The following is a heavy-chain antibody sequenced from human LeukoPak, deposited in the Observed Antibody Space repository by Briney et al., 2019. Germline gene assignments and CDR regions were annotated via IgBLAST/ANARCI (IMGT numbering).Heavy chain of an antibody. V-gene: IGHV3-21*01. Sequence: PGGSLRLSCAASGFTFSSYSMNWVRQAPGKGLEWASSISSSSSYIYYADSVKGRFTISRDNAKNSLYPQMNSLRAEDTAVYYCARDSTYYYDSSGYPPDYWGQGTLVTVSS. D-gene: IGHD3-22*01. CDR2: ISSSSSYI. J-gene: IGHJ4*02. CDR1: GFTFSSYS. CDR3: ARDSTYYYDSSGYPPDY.